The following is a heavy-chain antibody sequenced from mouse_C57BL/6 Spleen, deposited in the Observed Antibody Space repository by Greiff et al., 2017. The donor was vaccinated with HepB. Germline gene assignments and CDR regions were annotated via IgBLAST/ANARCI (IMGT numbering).Heavy chain of an antibody. CDR2: IDPNSGGT. J-gene: IGHJ1*03. CDR3: ASDYYGSSNGYFDV. D-gene: IGHD1-1*01. CDR1: GYTFTSYW. Sequence: LQPGAELVKPGASVKLSCKASGYTFTSYWMHWVRQRPGRGLEWIGRIDPNSGGTKYNEKFKSKATLTVDKPSSTAYMQLSSLTSEDSAVYYCASDYYGSSNGYFDVWGTGTTVTVSS. V-gene: IGHV1-72*01.